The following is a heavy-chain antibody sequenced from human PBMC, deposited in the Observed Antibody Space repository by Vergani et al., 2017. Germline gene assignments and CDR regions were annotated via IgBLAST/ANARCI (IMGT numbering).Heavy chain of an antibody. Sequence: VEAGGGLVQPGGSLRLSCAASGFLFQDFAFHWVRQVSGRGLEWVSGIDRNSATKYPVKYGNSMEGRFIISRDNAKKAVFLQMTNLRHEDTALYFCAKDNDYDADGPFDLWGRGTMVTVAS. J-gene: IGHJ2*01. V-gene: IGHV3-9*01. CDR1: GFLFQDFA. CDR2: IDRNSATKYPV. D-gene: IGHD3-16*01. CDR3: AKDNDYDADGPFDL.